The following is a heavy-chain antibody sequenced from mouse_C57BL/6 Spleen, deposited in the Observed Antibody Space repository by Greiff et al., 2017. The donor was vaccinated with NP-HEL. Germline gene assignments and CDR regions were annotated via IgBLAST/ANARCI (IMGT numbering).Heavy chain of an antibody. CDR1: GYTFTSYG. J-gene: IGHJ4*01. V-gene: IGHV1-81*01. CDR2: IYPRSGNT. Sequence: VKLMESGAELARPGASVKLSCKASGYTFTSYGISWVKQRTGQGLEWIGEIYPRSGNTYYNEKFKGKATLTADKSSSTAYMELRSLTSEDSAVYFCARTPSISRGAMDYWGQGTSVTVSS. CDR3: ARTPSISRGAMDY.